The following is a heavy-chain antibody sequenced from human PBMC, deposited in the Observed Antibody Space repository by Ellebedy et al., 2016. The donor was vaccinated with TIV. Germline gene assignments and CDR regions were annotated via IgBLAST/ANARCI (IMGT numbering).Heavy chain of an antibody. D-gene: IGHD6-13*01. CDR3: ARQGAPAGFDV. Sequence: AASVKVSCKASGYTFTSYGIGWVRQAPGQGLEWMGWISTYDANIKYAQKLQGRLTMTTDTSTRTAYMELRSLRSDDTAVYYCARQGAPAGFDVWGQGTTVTVSS. J-gene: IGHJ6*02. CDR1: GYTFTSYG. CDR2: ISTYDANI. V-gene: IGHV1-18*04.